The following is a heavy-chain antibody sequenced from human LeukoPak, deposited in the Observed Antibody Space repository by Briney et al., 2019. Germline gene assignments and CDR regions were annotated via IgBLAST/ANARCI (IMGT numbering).Heavy chain of an antibody. V-gene: IGHV3-30*02. J-gene: IGHJ4*02. CDR2: IRYDGSNK. CDR1: GFTFSSYG. Sequence: GGSLRLSCAASGFTFSSYGMHWVRQAPGKGLEWVAFIRYDGSNKYYADSVKGRFTIPRDNSKNTLSLQMNSLRAEDTAVYYCVRDRDWGSDYWGQGTLVTVSS. CDR3: VRDRDWGSDY. D-gene: IGHD3/OR15-3a*01.